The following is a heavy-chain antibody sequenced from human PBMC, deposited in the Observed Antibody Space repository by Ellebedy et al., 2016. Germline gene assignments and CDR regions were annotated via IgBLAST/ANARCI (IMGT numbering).Heavy chain of an antibody. Sequence: GGSLRLSCAASGFSFSSYSMNWVRQAPGKGLEWVSAISASSNHKHYADSVKGRFTISRDNAKNSLYLQMNSLRAEDTAVYFCARQDGSGSSPYYYGMDVWGQGTTVTVSS. D-gene: IGHD3-10*01. J-gene: IGHJ6*02. CDR2: ISASSNHK. CDR3: ARQDGSGSSPYYYGMDV. V-gene: IGHV3-21*01. CDR1: GFSFSSYS.